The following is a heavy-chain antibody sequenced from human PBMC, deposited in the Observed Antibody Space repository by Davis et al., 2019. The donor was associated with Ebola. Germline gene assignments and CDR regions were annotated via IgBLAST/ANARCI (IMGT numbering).Heavy chain of an antibody. CDR1: GFTFRSYG. D-gene: IGHD3-10*01. CDR2: IRYDGSNK. V-gene: IGHV3-30*02. J-gene: IGHJ6*02. CDR3: ARDLGGSETFFYYYGMDV. Sequence: GESLKIPCAASGFTFRSYGMHWVRQAPGKGLEWVAFIRYDGSNKYYADSVKGRFTISRDNSKNTLYLQMDSLRAEDTAVYYCARDLGGSETFFYYYGMDVWGQGTPVTVSS.